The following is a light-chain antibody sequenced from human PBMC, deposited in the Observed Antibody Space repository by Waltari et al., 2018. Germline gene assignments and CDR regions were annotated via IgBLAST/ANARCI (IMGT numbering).Light chain of an antibody. J-gene: IGKJ1*01. CDR3: QQYQSPPWT. CDR1: QSIGSW. V-gene: IGKV1-5*03. Sequence: DIQMTQFPSTLSASVGDRVTITCRASQSIGSWLAWYQQKPGEAPKVLICKASILESGVPSRFSGSGSGTEFTLTISSLQPDDFATYYCQQYQSPPWTFGQGTNVEIK. CDR2: KAS.